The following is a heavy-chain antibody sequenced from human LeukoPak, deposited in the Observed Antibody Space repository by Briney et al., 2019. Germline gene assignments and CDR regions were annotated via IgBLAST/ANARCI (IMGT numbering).Heavy chain of an antibody. CDR3: ARWDRSAYGYFDL. J-gene: IGHJ2*01. V-gene: IGHV3-53*01. Sequence: PGGSLRLSXAASGFIVGGNYMSWVRQAPGKGLEWVSFIYSGGNKYYADSVKGRFTISRDNFKNTLYLQMNSLRAEDTAVYYCARWDRSAYGYFDLWGRGTLVTVSS. CDR2: IYSGGNK. D-gene: IGHD3-22*01. CDR1: GFIVGGNY.